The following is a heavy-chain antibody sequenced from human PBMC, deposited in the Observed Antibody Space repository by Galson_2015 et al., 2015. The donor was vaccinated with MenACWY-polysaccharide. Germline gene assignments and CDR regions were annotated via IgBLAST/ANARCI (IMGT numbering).Heavy chain of an antibody. CDR2: INHSGST. J-gene: IGHJ6*03. CDR1: GGSFSGYY. V-gene: IGHV4-34*01. D-gene: IGHD3-3*01. Sequence: SETLSLTCAVYGGSFSGYYWSWIRQPPGKGLEWIGEINHSGSTNYNPSLKSRVTISVDTSKNQLSLKLSSVTAADTAVYYCARGEVFWSGYARYYYYMDVWGKGTTVTVSS. CDR3: ARGEVFWSGYARYYYYMDV.